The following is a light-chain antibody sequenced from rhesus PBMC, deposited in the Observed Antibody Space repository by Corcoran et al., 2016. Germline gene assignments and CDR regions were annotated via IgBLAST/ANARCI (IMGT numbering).Light chain of an antibody. CDR2: SAS. Sequence: DIQMTQSPSSLSASVGDTVTITCRASQSFSSSLAWYQQKPGKAPKLLIYSASSLQLGVPSRFSGSKSGTDFTLTISSLQPEDVASYYCQQYYSDPYTFGQGTKVEIK. CDR1: QSFSSS. CDR3: QQYYSDPYT. V-gene: IGKV1-46*01. J-gene: IGKJ2*01.